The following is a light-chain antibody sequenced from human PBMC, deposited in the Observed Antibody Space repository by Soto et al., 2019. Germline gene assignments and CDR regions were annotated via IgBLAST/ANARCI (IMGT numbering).Light chain of an antibody. CDR3: QQYGSSGT. V-gene: IGKV1-5*03. CDR2: KAS. J-gene: IGKJ1*01. Sequence: DIQMTQSPSNLSRSVVDSVTITCRASQTISSWLAWYQQKPGKAPKLLIYKASTLKSGVPSRFSGSGSGTDFTLTISRLEPEDFAVYYCQQYGSSGTFGQVTKVAIK. CDR1: QTISSW.